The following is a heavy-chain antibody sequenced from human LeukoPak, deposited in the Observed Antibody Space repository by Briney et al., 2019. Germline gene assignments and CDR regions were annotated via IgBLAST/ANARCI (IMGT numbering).Heavy chain of an antibody. J-gene: IGHJ4*02. CDR2: IYYSGST. CDR1: AGSISSTNYY. Sequence: SETLSLTCTISAGSISSTNYYCGWIRQPPGNGLEWIGSIYYSGSTYNNPSLKSRVTISVDTSKNQFSLKLSSVTAADTAVYYCARWEYYYDSSGYLGGTFDYWGQGTLVTVSS. CDR3: ARWEYYYDSSGYLGGTFDY. V-gene: IGHV4-39*07. D-gene: IGHD3-22*01.